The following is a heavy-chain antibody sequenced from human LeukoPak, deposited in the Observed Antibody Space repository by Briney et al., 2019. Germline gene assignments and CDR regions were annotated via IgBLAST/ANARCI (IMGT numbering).Heavy chain of an antibody. J-gene: IGHJ4*02. CDR3: ARSGADSSSWTDF. V-gene: IGHV3-11*01. D-gene: IGHD6-13*01. CDR1: GFTFSDYY. CDR2: ISSSGSTI. Sequence: GGSLRLSCAASGFTFSDYYMSWIRQAPGKGLEWVSYISSSGSTIYYADSEKGRFTISRDNAKNSLYLQMNSLRAEDTAVYYCARSGADSSSWTDFWGQGTLVTVSS.